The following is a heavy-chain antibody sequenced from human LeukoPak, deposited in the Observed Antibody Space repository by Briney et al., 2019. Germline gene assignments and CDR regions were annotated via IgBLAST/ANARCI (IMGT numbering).Heavy chain of an antibody. V-gene: IGHV4-4*07. Sequence: PSETLSLTCTVSGGSISSYYWSWIRQPAGKGLEWIGRIYTSGSTNYNPSLKSRVTMSVDTSKNQFSLKLSSVTAADTAVYYCARDHYDILTGFLRFDPWGQGTLVTVSS. J-gene: IGHJ5*02. CDR3: ARDHYDILTGFLRFDP. CDR1: GGSISSYY. D-gene: IGHD3-9*01. CDR2: IYTSGST.